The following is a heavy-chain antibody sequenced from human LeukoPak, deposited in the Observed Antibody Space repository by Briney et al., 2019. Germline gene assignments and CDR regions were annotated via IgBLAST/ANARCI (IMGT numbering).Heavy chain of an antibody. CDR2: TYPADSDI. Sequence: GESLKISCKGSGYSINNYWIGWVRQMPGKGLEWMGITYPADSDIRYSPSFQGQVTISADKSISTAYLQRSSLKASDTAMYYCARQVYYDSISFVFDIWGQGTMVTVSS. D-gene: IGHD3-22*01. V-gene: IGHV5-51*01. J-gene: IGHJ3*02. CDR3: ARQVYYDSISFVFDI. CDR1: GYSINNYW.